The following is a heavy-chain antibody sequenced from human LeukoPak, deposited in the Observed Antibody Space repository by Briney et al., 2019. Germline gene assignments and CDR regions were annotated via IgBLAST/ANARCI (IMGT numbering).Heavy chain of an antibody. CDR2: IKQDGSEK. V-gene: IGHV3-7*03. CDR3: VRAIAAAASY. D-gene: IGHD6-13*01. J-gene: IGHJ4*02. CDR1: GFSFSSYW. Sequence: GGSLTLSCAASGFSFSSYWMSWVRQAPGKGLEWMANIKQDGSEKYYVDSVKGRFTISRDNPKNSLYLQMNSLRADDTAVYYCVRAIAAAASYWGQGTLVTVSS.